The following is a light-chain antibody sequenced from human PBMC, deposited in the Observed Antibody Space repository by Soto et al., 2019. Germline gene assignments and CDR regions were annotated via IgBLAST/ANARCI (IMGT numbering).Light chain of an antibody. CDR1: QTVDRGY. Sequence: EIVLTQSPGTLSLSPGERATLSCRASQTVDRGYLAWYQQKPGQAPRLLIYGASNRATGIPDRFSGSGSGTDFTLTISSLQSEDFAVYYCQQYNNWPLTFGGGTKVDIK. CDR3: QQYNNWPLT. CDR2: GAS. J-gene: IGKJ4*01. V-gene: IGKV3-20*01.